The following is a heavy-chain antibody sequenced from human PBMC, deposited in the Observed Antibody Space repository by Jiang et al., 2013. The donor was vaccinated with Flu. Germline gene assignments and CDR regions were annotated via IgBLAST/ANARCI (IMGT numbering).Heavy chain of an antibody. D-gene: IGHD3-10*01. V-gene: IGHV3-7*04. CDR3: VRGNEFLDSGNWGPLNYGLNV. Sequence: VQLVESGGGLVQPGGSLRLSCAASGFTFSNYWMTWVRQAPGKGLEWVASIKNDGSEKQYVDSVKGRFTISRDDARDSLFMQLNSLRAEDTARYYCVRGNEFLDSGNWGPLNYGLNVWGQGTTVIVSS. CDR2: IKNDGSEK. CDR1: GFTFSNYW. J-gene: IGHJ6*02.